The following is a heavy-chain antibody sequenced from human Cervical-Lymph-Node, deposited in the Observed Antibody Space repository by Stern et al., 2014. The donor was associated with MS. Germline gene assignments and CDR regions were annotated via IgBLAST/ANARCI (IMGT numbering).Heavy chain of an antibody. CDR1: GFTFSGYG. V-gene: IGHV3-33*01. J-gene: IGHJ4*02. Sequence: VQLVESGGGVVQPGKSLRLSCVASGFTFSGYGMHWVRQAPGKGLEWVAFIWSDGSNPSYADSVQGRFTIARDNLQNTLHLHMNNVTAADTARYYCARRRNVGVNYYFDYWGQGSLVTVSS. CDR2: IWSDGSNP. CDR3: ARRRNVGVNYYFDY. D-gene: IGHD3-16*01.